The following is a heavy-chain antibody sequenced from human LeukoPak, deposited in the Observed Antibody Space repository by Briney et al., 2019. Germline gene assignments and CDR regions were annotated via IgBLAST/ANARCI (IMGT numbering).Heavy chain of an antibody. V-gene: IGHV1-18*01. Sequence: GASVKVSCKASGYTFTSYGISWVRQAPGQGLEWMGWISAYNGNTNYAQKLQGRVTMTTDTSTSTAYMELRSLRSDDTAVYYCSYYYDSSGYPRAFDIWGQGTMVTVSS. CDR2: ISAYNGNT. J-gene: IGHJ3*02. D-gene: IGHD3-22*01. CDR1: GYTFTSYG. CDR3: SYYYDSSGYPRAFDI.